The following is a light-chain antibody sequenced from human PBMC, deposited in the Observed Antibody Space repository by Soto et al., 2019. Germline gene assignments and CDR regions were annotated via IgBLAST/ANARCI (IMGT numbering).Light chain of an antibody. J-gene: IGKJ1*01. V-gene: IGKV3-20*01. Sequence: EIVLTQSPGTLSLSPGERASLSCRASQSVSSTYLAWYQQKPGQAPRLLIYATSTRATGIPDRFSGSGSGTDFTLTISRLEPEDFAVYYCQQCGSSMWTFGQGTKVEIK. CDR2: ATS. CDR1: QSVSSTY. CDR3: QQCGSSMWT.